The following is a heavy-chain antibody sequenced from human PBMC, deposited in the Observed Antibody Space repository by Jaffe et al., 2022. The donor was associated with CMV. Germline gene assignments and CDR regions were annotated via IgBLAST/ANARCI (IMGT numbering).Heavy chain of an antibody. Sequence: QVQLVQSGAEVKKPGASVKVSCKASGYTFTGYYMHWVRQAPGQGLEWMGWINPNSGGTNYAQKFQGRVTMTRDTSISTAYMELSRLRSDDTAVYYCARDYGDYEDPWGYFDYWGQGTLVTVSS. D-gene: IGHD4-17*01. J-gene: IGHJ4*02. CDR2: INPNSGGT. CDR3: ARDYGDYEDPWGYFDY. CDR1: GYTFTGYY. V-gene: IGHV1-2*02.